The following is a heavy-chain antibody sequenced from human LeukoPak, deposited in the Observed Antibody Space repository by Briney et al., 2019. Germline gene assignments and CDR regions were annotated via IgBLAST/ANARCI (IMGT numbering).Heavy chain of an antibody. CDR3: ARVRFYSVPAAVSYYFDY. J-gene: IGHJ4*02. Sequence: SETLSLTCTVSGGSISSYYWSWIRQPPGRGLEWIGYIYYSGSTNHNPSLKSRVTISVDTSKNQFSLKLSSVTAADTAVYYCARVRFYSVPAAVSYYFDYWGQGTLVTVSS. D-gene: IGHD2-2*01. CDR1: GGSISSYY. CDR2: IYYSGST. V-gene: IGHV4-59*01.